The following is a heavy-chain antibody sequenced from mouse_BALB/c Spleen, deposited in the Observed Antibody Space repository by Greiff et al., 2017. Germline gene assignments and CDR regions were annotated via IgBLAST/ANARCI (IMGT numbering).Heavy chain of an antibody. J-gene: IGHJ2*01. CDR2: INSNGGST. D-gene: IGHD2-14*01. Sequence: EVQGVESGGGLVQPGGSLKLSCAASGFTFSSYGMSWVRQTPDKRLELVATINSNGGSTYYPDSVKGRFTISRDNAKNTLYLQMSSLKSEDTAMYYCARDLNYRYYLDYWGQGTTLTVSS. CDR1: GFTFSSYG. V-gene: IGHV5-6-3*01. CDR3: ARDLNYRYYLDY.